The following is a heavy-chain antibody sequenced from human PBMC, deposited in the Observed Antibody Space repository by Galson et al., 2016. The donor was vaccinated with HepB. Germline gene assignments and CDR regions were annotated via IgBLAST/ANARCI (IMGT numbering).Heavy chain of an antibody. CDR1: GDSVSSDNGA. CDR3: ARGWAGSGWSV. D-gene: IGHD6-19*01. J-gene: IGHJ6*04. Sequence: CAISGDSVSSDNGARNRIRQSPSRGLEWLGRTYYRSKWYNDYGVSVKSRITINPDTSKNQVSLRLNSVTPEDTAVYYCARGWAGSGWSVWGKGTTVTVSS. CDR2: TYYRSKWYN. V-gene: IGHV6-1*01.